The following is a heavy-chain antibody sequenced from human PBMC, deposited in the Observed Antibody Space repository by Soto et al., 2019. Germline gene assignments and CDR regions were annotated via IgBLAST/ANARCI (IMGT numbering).Heavy chain of an antibody. CDR1: GGSISSYY. J-gene: IGHJ4*02. Sequence: QVQLQESGPGLVKPSETRSLTCTVSGGSISSYYWSWIRQPAGKGLEWIGRIYTSGSTNYNPSLKSRVTMSVDTSTNQFSLKLSSVTAADTAVYYCARERDTAMTWGYFDYWGQGTLVTVSS. D-gene: IGHD5-18*01. CDR3: ARERDTAMTWGYFDY. CDR2: IYTSGST. V-gene: IGHV4-4*07.